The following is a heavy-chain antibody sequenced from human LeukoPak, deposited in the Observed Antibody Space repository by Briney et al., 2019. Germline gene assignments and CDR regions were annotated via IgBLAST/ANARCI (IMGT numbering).Heavy chain of an antibody. D-gene: IGHD3-10*01. V-gene: IGHV3-30-3*01. Sequence: GGSLRLSCAASGFSFRNYAVNWVRQAPGKGLEWVAVISYDGAKQYFADSVKGRFTISRDNPKNTLYLQMNSLRPDDSAVYYCARGAFYFDYWGLGTLATVSS. CDR1: GFSFRNYA. CDR2: ISYDGAKQ. J-gene: IGHJ4*02. CDR3: ARGAFYFDY.